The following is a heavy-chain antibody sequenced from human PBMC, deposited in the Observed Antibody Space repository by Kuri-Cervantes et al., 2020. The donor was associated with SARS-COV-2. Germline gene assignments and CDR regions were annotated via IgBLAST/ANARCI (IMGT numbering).Heavy chain of an antibody. Sequence: GESLKISCAASGFALSSFPMSWVRQAPGKGLEWVSGISGSGANTYYADSVKGRFTISRDNSKNTLYLQMNSLRAEDTAVYYCVKDSRVYYFDYWGQGTLVTVSS. CDR2: ISGSGANT. J-gene: IGHJ4*02. D-gene: IGHD2/OR15-2a*01. CDR3: VKDSRVYYFDY. V-gene: IGHV3-23*01. CDR1: GFALSSFP.